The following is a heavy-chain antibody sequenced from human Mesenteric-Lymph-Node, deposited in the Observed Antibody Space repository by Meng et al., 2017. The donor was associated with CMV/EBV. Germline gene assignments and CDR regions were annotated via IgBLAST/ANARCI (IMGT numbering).Heavy chain of an antibody. CDR2: IVPILGIA. J-gene: IGHJ5*02. D-gene: IGHD2-21*02. V-gene: IGHV1-69*04. CDR1: GGTFSYYG. CDR3: AACGGDCYSGST. Sequence: CKASGGTFSYYGISWVRQAPGQGLEWVGRIVPILGIANYAQKFQGRVTITADKSTSTAYMELSSLRSEDTAVYYCAACGGDCYSGSTWGQGTLVTVSS.